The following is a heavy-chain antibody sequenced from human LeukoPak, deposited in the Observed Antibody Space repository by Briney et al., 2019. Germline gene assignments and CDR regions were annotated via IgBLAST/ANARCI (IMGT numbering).Heavy chain of an antibody. V-gene: IGHV3-9*01. J-gene: IGHJ4*02. CDR3: AKDNTPTSDYYDSSGPGYFDY. D-gene: IGHD3-22*01. CDR1: GFTFDDYA. Sequence: GRSLRLSCAASGFTFDDYAMHWVRQAPGKGLERVSGIRWNSGSIGYADSVKGRFTISRDNAKNSLYLQMKSLRAEDTALCYCAKDNTPTSDYYDSSGPGYFDYWGQGTLVTVSS. CDR2: IRWNSGSI.